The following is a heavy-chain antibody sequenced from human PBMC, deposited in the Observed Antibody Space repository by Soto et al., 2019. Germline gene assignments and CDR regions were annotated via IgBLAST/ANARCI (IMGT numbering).Heavy chain of an antibody. CDR1: GGSISSSSYN. CDR3: ASIRSGQLAPILYYYMDV. V-gene: IGHV4-39*01. J-gene: IGHJ6*03. CDR2: IYYSGST. D-gene: IGHD2-2*01. Sequence: QLQLQESGPGLVKPSETLSLTCTVSGGSISSSSYNWGWIRQPPGKGLEWIGSIYYSGSTYYNPSLKSRVTISVDTSKNQFSLKLSSVTAADTAVYYCASIRSGQLAPILYYYMDVWGKGTTVTVSS.